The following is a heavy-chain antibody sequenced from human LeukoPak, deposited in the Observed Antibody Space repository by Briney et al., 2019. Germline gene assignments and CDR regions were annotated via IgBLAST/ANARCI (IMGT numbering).Heavy chain of an antibody. Sequence: PGGSLRLSCAATGFIFSNYAMHWVRQAPGKGLEWVAVISYDGSNKYYADSVKGRFTISRDNSKNTLFLQMNSLRTEDTAVYHRARDLDSSSWYILWFDPWGQGTLVTVSS. V-gene: IGHV3-30-3*01. D-gene: IGHD6-13*01. CDR2: ISYDGSNK. CDR1: GFIFSNYA. CDR3: ARDLDSSSWYILWFDP. J-gene: IGHJ5*02.